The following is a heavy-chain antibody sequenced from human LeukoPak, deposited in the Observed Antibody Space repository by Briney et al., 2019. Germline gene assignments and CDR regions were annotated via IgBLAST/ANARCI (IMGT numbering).Heavy chain of an antibody. CDR3: ARDFPYNYGSGSPSNWFDP. D-gene: IGHD3-10*01. CDR1: GYTFTNDG. Sequence: ASVKVSCKASGYTFTNDGISWVRQAPGQGLEWMGWISAYNGNTNYAQKLQGRVTMTTDTSRSTGYMELRSLRSDDTAVYYCARDFPYNYGSGSPSNWFDPWGQGTLVTVSS. CDR2: ISAYNGNT. V-gene: IGHV1-18*01. J-gene: IGHJ5*02.